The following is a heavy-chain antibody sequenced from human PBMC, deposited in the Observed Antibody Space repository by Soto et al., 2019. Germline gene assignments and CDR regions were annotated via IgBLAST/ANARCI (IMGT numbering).Heavy chain of an antibody. CDR1: GYTFTSYY. Sequence: ASVKVSCKASGYTFTSYYMHWVRQAPGQGLEWMGIINPSGGSTSYAQKFQGRVTMTRDTSTSTVYMELSSLRSEDTAVYYCARVPLYSSSSYDYYYYGMDVWGQGTTVTVSS. CDR3: ARVPLYSSSSYDYYYYGMDV. D-gene: IGHD6-6*01. CDR2: INPSGGST. J-gene: IGHJ6*02. V-gene: IGHV1-46*01.